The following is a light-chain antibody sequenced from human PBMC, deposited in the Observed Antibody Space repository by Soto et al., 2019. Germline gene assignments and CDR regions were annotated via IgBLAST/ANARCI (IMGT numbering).Light chain of an antibody. J-gene: IGLJ2*01. CDR2: DVS. CDR1: SRDVGGYNY. CDR3: SSYTSSSTPVV. V-gene: IGLV2-14*01. Sequence: QSALTKPASVSGYPGQSITISCTGTSRDVGGYNYVSWYQQQPGKAPKLMIYDVSNRPSGVSNCFSGSKSGNTASLTISGLQAEDEADYYCSSYTSSSTPVVFGGGTKLTVL.